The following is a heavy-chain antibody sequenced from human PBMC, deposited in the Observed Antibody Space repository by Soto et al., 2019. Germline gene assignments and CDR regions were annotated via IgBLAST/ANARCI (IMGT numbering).Heavy chain of an antibody. CDR1: GFSLRTSGVG. CDR3: AHRRLGPPYGSQAFDI. CDR2: IYWDDDK. J-gene: IGHJ3*02. Sequence: QITLKESGPTLVKPTQTLTLTCTFSGFSLRTSGVGVGWIRQPPGKALEWLALIYWDDDKRYSPSLKSRLTITKDNSKNQVVLTMTNMDPVDTATYYCAHRRLGPPYGSQAFDIWGQGTMVTVSS. V-gene: IGHV2-5*02. D-gene: IGHD3-16*01.